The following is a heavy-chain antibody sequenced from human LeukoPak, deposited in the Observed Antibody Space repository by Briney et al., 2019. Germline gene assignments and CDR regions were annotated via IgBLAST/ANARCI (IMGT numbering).Heavy chain of an antibody. CDR1: GFTFDDYA. V-gene: IGHV3-74*03. CDR2: INSDGRST. Sequence: QAGGSLRLSCAASGFTFDDYAMHWVRQAPGKGLVWVSRINSDGRSTTYADSVKGRFTISRDNAKDTLYLQVNSLTVEDTAIYYCTINRDPGAYGKFDPWGQGTLVTVSS. CDR3: TINRDPGAYGKFDP. D-gene: IGHD3-16*01. J-gene: IGHJ5*02.